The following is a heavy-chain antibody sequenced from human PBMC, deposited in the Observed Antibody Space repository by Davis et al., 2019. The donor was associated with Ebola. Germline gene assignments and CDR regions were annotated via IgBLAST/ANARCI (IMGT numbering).Heavy chain of an antibody. Sequence: PSETLSLTCTVSGGSISSSAYHWGWIRQPPGKGLEWIASIYYRGNTYYSPSLKSRVTISIDTSKNQFSLRLSSLTAADTAVYYCVRQGNYDSGWLSDYWGQGTLVTVSS. V-gene: IGHV4-39*01. CDR1: GGSISSSAYH. D-gene: IGHD6-19*01. CDR2: IYYRGNT. J-gene: IGHJ4*02. CDR3: VRQGNYDSGWLSDY.